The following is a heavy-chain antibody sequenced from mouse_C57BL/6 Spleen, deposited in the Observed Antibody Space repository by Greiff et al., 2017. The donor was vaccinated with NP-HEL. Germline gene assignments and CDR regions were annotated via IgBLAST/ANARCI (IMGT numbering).Heavy chain of an antibody. J-gene: IGHJ4*01. Sequence: EVKLVESGGGLVKPGGSLKLSCAASGFTFSDYGMHWVRQAPEKGLEWVAYISSGSSTIYYADTVKGRFTISRDNAKNTLFLQMTSLRSEDTAMYYCARKLRLYAMDYWGQGTSVTVSS. CDR2: ISSGSSTI. CDR1: GFTFSDYG. V-gene: IGHV5-17*01. CDR3: ARKLRLYAMDY. D-gene: IGHD2-4*01.